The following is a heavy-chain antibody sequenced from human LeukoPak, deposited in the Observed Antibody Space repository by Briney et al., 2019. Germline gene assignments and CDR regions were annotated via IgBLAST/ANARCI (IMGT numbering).Heavy chain of an antibody. D-gene: IGHD3-22*01. CDR3: AVEGYYDSSGYYPATLFDY. CDR2: IYYSGST. V-gene: IGHV4-39*01. J-gene: IGHJ4*02. Sequence: SETLSLTCTVSGGSISSSSYYWGWIRQPPGKGLEWIGSIYYSGSTYYNPSLKSRVTISVDTSKNQFSLKLSSVTAADTAVYYCAVEGYYDSSGYYPATLFDYWGQGPLVTVSS. CDR1: GGSISSSSYY.